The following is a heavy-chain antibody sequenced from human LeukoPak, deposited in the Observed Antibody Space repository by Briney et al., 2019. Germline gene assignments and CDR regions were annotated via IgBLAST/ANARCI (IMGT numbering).Heavy chain of an antibody. CDR3: ATYDSSGYFDAFDI. Sequence: GGSLRLSCAASGFTFSSYWMSWVRQAPGKGLEWVANIKQDGSGKYYVDSVKGRFTISRDNAKNSLYLQMNSLRAEDTAVYYCATYDSSGYFDAFDIWGQGTMVTVFS. J-gene: IGHJ3*02. CDR1: GFTFSSYW. V-gene: IGHV3-7*01. D-gene: IGHD3-22*01. CDR2: IKQDGSGK.